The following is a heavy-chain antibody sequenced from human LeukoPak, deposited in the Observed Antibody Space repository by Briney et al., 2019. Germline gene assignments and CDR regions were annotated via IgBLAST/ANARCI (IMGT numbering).Heavy chain of an antibody. D-gene: IGHD3-3*01. CDR1: GFTFRSYE. Sequence: GGSLRLSCVASGFTFRSYEMNWVRQAPGKGLEWVSYISSSGRTTYYADSVKGRFTISRDNAKNSLFLQMNSLRVEDTAVYYCARVDYDFWSGYYTSYYYYYYMDVWGKGTTVTVSS. CDR3: ARVDYDFWSGYYTSYYYYYYMDV. J-gene: IGHJ6*03. CDR2: ISSSGRTT. V-gene: IGHV3-48*03.